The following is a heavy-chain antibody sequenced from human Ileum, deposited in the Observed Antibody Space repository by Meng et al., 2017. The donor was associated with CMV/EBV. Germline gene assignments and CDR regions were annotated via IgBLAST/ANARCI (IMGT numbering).Heavy chain of an antibody. V-gene: IGHV4-4*07. Sequence: DAALGLVQPSRPLSLTCRVSGGSMRGYYWGWIRQPAGKGLEWIGRIYVSVSTDYNPSLKSRATMSVDTSKKQFSLRLTSVNAADTAVYFCAREVDVDGAVPQKGGYYYDYWGQGILVTVSS. D-gene: IGHD3-3*01. J-gene: IGHJ4*02. CDR1: GGSMRGYY. CDR3: AREVDVDGAVPQKGGYYYDY. CDR2: IYVSVST.